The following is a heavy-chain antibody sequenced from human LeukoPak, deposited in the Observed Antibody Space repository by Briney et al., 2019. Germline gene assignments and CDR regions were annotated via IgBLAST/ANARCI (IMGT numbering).Heavy chain of an antibody. V-gene: IGHV4-34*01. Sequence: SETLSLTCAVYVGSFSGYYWSWIRQPPGKGLEWIGEINHSGSTNYNPALKSRVTISVDTSKNQFSLKLSSVTAADTAVYYCARHRSGWLQSSFDYWGQGTLVTVSS. CDR3: ARHRSGWLQSSFDY. CDR1: VGSFSGYY. J-gene: IGHJ4*02. CDR2: INHSGST. D-gene: IGHD5-24*01.